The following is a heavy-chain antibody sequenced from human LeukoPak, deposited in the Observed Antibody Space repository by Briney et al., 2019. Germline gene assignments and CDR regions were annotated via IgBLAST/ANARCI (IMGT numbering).Heavy chain of an antibody. J-gene: IGHJ4*02. CDR3: ARARHCSGGSCSGL. D-gene: IGHD2-15*01. V-gene: IGHV3-53*01. CDR2: IYSGGST. Sequence: PGGSLRLSCAASGLTVINNYMKWVRQAPGKGLEWVSLIYSGGSTYYADSVKGRFTISRDNPKNTVYLQMNNLRAEDTAVYYCARARHCSGGSCSGLWGQGTLVTVSS. CDR1: GLTVINNY.